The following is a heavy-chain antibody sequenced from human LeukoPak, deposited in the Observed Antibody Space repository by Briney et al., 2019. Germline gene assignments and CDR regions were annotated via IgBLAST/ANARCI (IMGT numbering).Heavy chain of an antibody. CDR2: IYHSGST. J-gene: IGHJ5*02. D-gene: IGHD2-2*01. CDR1: GGSISSGGYS. V-gene: IGHV4-30-2*01. Sequence: PSQTLSLTCAVSGGSISSGGYSWSWIRQPPGKGLEWIGYIYHSGSTYYNPSLKSRVTISVDRSKNQFSLKLSSVTAADTAVYYCARDGRYCSSTSCYPSWFDPRGQGTLVTVSS. CDR3: ARDGRYCSSTSCYPSWFDP.